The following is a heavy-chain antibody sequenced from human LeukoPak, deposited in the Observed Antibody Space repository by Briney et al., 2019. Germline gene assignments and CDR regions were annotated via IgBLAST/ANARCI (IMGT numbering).Heavy chain of an antibody. CDR2: ISAYNGYT. J-gene: IGHJ4*02. D-gene: IGHD2-15*01. CDR3: ARCYCSGGSCWIDY. V-gene: IGHV1-18*01. CDR1: GYTFTSYG. Sequence: ASVKVSCKASGYTFTSYGISWVRQAPGQGLEWMGWISAYNGYTNYAQKLQGRVTMTTDTSTSTAYMELRSLRSDDTAVYYCARCYCSGGSCWIDYWGQGTLVTVSS.